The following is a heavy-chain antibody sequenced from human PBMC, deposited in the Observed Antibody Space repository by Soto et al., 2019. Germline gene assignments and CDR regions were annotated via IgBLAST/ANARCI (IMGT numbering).Heavy chain of an antibody. CDR2: IYNSGST. V-gene: IGHV4-30-2*03. J-gene: IGHJ4*02. Sequence: KSSETLSLTCAVSGGYISGGYYSWSWIRQPPGKGLEWIGFIYNSGSTYYNSSLKSRVTISLDTSKNQFSLKLTSVTAADTAVYYCGKVLIGATRHTDFDSWGQGTLVTVSS. D-gene: IGHD2-21*01. CDR1: GGYISGGYYS. CDR3: GKVLIGATRHTDFDS.